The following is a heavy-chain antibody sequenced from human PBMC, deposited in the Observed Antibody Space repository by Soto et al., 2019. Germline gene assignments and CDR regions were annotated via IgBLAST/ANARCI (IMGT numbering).Heavy chain of an antibody. CDR2: IIPIFGTA. Sequence: QVQLVPSGAEVKKPGSSVKVSCKASGGTFSSYAISWVRQAPGQGLEWMGGIIPIFGTANYAQKFQGRVTITADESTSTAYMELSSLRSEDTAVYYCARGGSSSWFHKYNWFDPWGQGTLVTVSS. CDR1: GGTFSSYA. CDR3: ARGGSSSWFHKYNWFDP. V-gene: IGHV1-69*12. D-gene: IGHD6-13*01. J-gene: IGHJ5*02.